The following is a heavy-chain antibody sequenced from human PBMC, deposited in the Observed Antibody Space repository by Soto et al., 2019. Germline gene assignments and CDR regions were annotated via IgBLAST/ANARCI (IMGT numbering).Heavy chain of an antibody. CDR3: ARLGYCSSTSCYDPRDYYYYMDV. CDR1: GGSISSSSYY. J-gene: IGHJ6*03. V-gene: IGHV4-39*01. Sequence: TLSLTCTVSGGSISSSSYYWGWIRQPPGKGLEWIGSIYYSGSTYYNPSLKSRVTISVDTSKNQFSLKLSSVTAADTAVYYCARLGYCSSTSCYDPRDYYYYMDVWGKGTTVTVSS. D-gene: IGHD2-2*01. CDR2: IYYSGST.